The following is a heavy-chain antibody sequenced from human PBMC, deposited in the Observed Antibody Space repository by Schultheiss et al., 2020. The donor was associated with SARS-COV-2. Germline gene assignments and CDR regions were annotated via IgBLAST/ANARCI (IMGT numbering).Heavy chain of an antibody. CDR3: ARGDYYDSSGYYIDAFDI. D-gene: IGHD3-22*01. CDR2: INHSGGT. Sequence: SETLSLTCAVYGGSFSDYYCTWIRQSPGKGLEWIGEINHSGGTNYNPSLESRVSISVDTSKNQFSLKLSSVTAADTAVYYCARGDYYDSSGYYIDAFDIWGQGTMVTVSS. J-gene: IGHJ3*02. V-gene: IGHV4-34*01. CDR1: GGSFSDYY.